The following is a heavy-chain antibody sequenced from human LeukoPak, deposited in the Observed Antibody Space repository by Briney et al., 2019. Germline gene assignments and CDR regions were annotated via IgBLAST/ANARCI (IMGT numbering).Heavy chain of an antibody. CDR3: AREGRYYGSGSYYYYYMDV. V-gene: IGHV1-69*05. Sequence: SVKVSCKASGGTFSSYAISWVRQAPGQGLEWMGGIIPIFGTANYAQKFQGRVTITTDESTSTAYMELSSLRSEDTAVYYCAREGRYYGSGSYYYYYMDVWGKGTTVTVSS. J-gene: IGHJ6*03. CDR2: IIPIFGTA. D-gene: IGHD3-10*01. CDR1: GGTFSSYA.